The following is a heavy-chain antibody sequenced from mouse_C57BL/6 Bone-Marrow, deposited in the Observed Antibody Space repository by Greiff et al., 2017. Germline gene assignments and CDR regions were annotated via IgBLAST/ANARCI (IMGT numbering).Heavy chain of an antibody. J-gene: IGHJ2*01. CDR2: IDPSDSYT. D-gene: IGHD1-1*01. CDR3: ARWHYYGSSYDFDY. Sequence: QVQLQQPGAELVRPGTSVKLSCKASGYTFPSYWMHWVKQRPGQGLEWIGVIDPSDSYTNYNQKFKGKATLTVDTSSSTAYMQLSSLTSEDSAVYYCARWHYYGSSYDFDYWGQGTTLTVSS. V-gene: IGHV1-59*01. CDR1: GYTFPSYW.